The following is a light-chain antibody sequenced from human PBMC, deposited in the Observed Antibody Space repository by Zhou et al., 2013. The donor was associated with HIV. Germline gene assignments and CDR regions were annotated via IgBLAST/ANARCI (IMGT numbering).Light chain of an antibody. CDR1: QSLLHSNGFNY. CDR3: MQTLQTPG. J-gene: IGKJ3*01. V-gene: IGKV2-28*01. Sequence: DIVMTQSPLSLPVTPGEPASISCKSSQSLLHSNGFNYLDWYLQKPGQSPQLLIYLGAYRASGVPDRFSGSVSGTDFTLKISRVEAEDVGVYYCMQTLQTPGFGPGTKVDIK. CDR2: LGA.